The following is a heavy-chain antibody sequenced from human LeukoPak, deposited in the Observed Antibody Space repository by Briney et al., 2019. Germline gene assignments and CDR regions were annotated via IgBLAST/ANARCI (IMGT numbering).Heavy chain of an antibody. CDR3: ARDGHYYDSSGYYVSWFDP. D-gene: IGHD3-22*01. CDR1: GGSISSGGYY. Sequence: SQTLALTCTVSGGSISSGGYYWGWIRQHPGKGLEWIRYIYYSGSTYYNPSLKSRVTISVDTSKNQFSLKLSSVTAADTAVYYCARDGHYYDSSGYYVSWFDPWGQGTLVTVSS. CDR2: IYYSGST. V-gene: IGHV4-31*03. J-gene: IGHJ5*02.